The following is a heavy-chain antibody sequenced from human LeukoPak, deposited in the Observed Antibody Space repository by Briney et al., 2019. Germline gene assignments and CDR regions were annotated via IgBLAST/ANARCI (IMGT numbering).Heavy chain of an antibody. CDR2: ISSSSSTI. V-gene: IGHV3-48*01. Sequence: GGSLRLSCAASAFTFSSYNMNWVRQAPGKGLEWVSYISSSSSTIYYADSVKGRFTISRDNAKNSLYLQMNSLRAEDTAVYYCARDRIEQQRTLGRSSNYYYYYYMDVWGKGTTVTVSS. CDR3: ARDRIEQQRTLGRSSNYYYYYYMDV. CDR1: AFTFSSYN. J-gene: IGHJ6*03. D-gene: IGHD6-13*01.